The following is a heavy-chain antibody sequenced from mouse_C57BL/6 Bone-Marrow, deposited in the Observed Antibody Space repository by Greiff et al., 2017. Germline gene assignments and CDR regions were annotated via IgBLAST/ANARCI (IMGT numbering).Heavy chain of an antibody. Sequence: EVQLVESGGGLVKPGGSLKLSCAASGFTFSDYGMHWVRQAPEKGLEWVAYISSGSSTIYYADTVKGRFTISRDNAKNTLFLQMTSLRSEDTAMYYCARPRQLRLLYAMDYWGQGTSVTVSS. CDR1: GFTFSDYG. V-gene: IGHV5-17*01. D-gene: IGHD3-2*02. J-gene: IGHJ4*01. CDR2: ISSGSSTI. CDR3: ARPRQLRLLYAMDY.